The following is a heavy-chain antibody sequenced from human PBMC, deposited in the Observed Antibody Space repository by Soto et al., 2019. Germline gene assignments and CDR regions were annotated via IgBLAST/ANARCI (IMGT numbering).Heavy chain of an antibody. V-gene: IGHV3-30*18. Sequence: GGSLRLSCAASGFTFSSYGMHWVRQAPGKGLEWVAVISYDGSNKYYADSVKGRFTISRDNSKNTLYLQINSLRAEDTAVYYCAKEYGWNSDDYYYGMDVWGQGTTVTVSS. CDR2: ISYDGSNK. J-gene: IGHJ6*02. CDR1: GFTFSSYG. CDR3: AKEYGWNSDDYYYGMDV. D-gene: IGHD6-19*01.